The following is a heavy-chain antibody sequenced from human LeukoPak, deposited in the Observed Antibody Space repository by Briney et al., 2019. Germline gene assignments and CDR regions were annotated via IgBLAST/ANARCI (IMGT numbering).Heavy chain of an antibody. CDR2: INNKHGGT. D-gene: IGHD6-25*01. CDR3: ARSSGKSRLDY. Sequence: ASVKVSCKASGYTFTDYYTHWVRQAPGQGLEWMGWINNKHGGTNYAPKFRGRVTMTRDSSITTVYMDLNGLRSDDAAVYYCARSSGKSRLDYWGQGTLVTVSS. V-gene: IGHV1-2*02. CDR1: GYTFTDYY. J-gene: IGHJ4*02.